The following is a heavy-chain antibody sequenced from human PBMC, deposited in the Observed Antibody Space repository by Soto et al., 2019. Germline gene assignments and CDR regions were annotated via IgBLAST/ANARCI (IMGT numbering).Heavy chain of an antibody. CDR2: IYYSGST. D-gene: IGHD6-19*01. V-gene: IGHV4-59*08. J-gene: IGHJ5*02. Sequence: SETLSLTCTVSGGSIGTYYWSWIRQPPGKGLEWIGYIYYSGSTNYNPSLKSRVTISVDTSKNQFSLKLSSVTAADTAVYYCARHVRIAVAGLDPWGQGTLVTVSS. CDR3: ARHVRIAVAGLDP. CDR1: GGSIGTYY.